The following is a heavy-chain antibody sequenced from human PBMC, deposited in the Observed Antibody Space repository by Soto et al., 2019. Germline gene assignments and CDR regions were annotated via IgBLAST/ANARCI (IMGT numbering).Heavy chain of an antibody. Sequence: LKISCKGSGYNFAGYWIAWVRQMPGKGLELMGIIYPSDSDTRYRPSSQGQVTISADKSISSAYLQWSSLRASDTAMYYCARGGVSTRTFDYWGQGAPVTVSS. J-gene: IGHJ4*02. D-gene: IGHD3-3*01. CDR1: GYNFAGYW. CDR2: IYPSDSDT. V-gene: IGHV5-51*01. CDR3: ARGGVSTRTFDY.